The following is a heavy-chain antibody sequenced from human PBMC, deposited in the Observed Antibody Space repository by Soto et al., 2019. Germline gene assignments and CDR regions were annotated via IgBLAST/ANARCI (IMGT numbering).Heavy chain of an antibody. V-gene: IGHV4-38-2*01. CDR3: ASAYYDFWSGYYLNWFDP. D-gene: IGHD3-3*01. Sequence: SETLSLTCAVSGYSISSGYYWGWIRQPPGKGLEWIGSIYHSGSTYYNPSLKSRVTISVDTSKNQFSLKLSSVTAADTAVYYCASAYYDFWSGYYLNWFDPWGQGTVVTVSS. CDR2: IYHSGST. CDR1: GYSISSGYY. J-gene: IGHJ5*02.